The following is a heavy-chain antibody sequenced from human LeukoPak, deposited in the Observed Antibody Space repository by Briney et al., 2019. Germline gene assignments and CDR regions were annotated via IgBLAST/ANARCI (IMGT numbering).Heavy chain of an antibody. Sequence: ASVKVSCKASGYTFTSYAMNWVRQAPGQGLEWMGWINTNTGNPTYAQGFTGRFVFSLDTSVSTAYLQISSLKAADTAVYYCAKGGHNSGWYHDYWGQGTLVTVSS. V-gene: IGHV7-4-1*02. CDR1: GYTFTSYA. D-gene: IGHD6-19*01. J-gene: IGHJ4*02. CDR2: INTNTGNP. CDR3: AKGGHNSGWYHDY.